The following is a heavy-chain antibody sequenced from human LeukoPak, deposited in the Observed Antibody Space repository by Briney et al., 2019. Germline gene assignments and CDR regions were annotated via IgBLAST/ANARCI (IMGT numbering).Heavy chain of an antibody. D-gene: IGHD3-10*01. CDR2: IYPGDSDT. J-gene: IGHJ5*02. CDR3: ARLWGSGSSFNWFDP. V-gene: IGHV5-51*01. Sequence: GESLKISCKGSGYSFTSYWIGWVRQMPGKGLEWMGIIYPGDSDTRYSPSFQGQDTISADKSISTAYLQWSSLKASDTAMYYCARLWGSGSSFNWFDPWGQGTLVTVSS. CDR1: GYSFTSYW.